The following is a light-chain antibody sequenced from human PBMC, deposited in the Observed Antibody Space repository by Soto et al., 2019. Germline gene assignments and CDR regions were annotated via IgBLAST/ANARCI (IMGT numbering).Light chain of an antibody. CDR3: QAYDSSLSGVV. CDR1: SSNIGAGYD. V-gene: IGLV1-40*01. CDR2: GNS. J-gene: IGLJ2*01. Sequence: SVLTQPPAVSGPPGQRVSISCTGSSSNIGAGYDVHWYQQLPGTAPKLLIYGNSNRPSGVPDRFSGSKSGTSASLAITGLQAEDEADYYCQAYDSSLSGVVFGGGTQLTVL.